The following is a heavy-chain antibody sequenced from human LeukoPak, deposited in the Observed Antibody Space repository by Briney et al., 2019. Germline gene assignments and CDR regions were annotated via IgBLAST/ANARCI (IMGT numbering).Heavy chain of an antibody. CDR1: GYTFTSYG. V-gene: IGHV1-18*01. Sequence: ASVKDSCKASGYTFTSYGISWVRQAPGQGLEWMGWISAYNGNTNYAQKLQGRVTMTTDTSTSTAYMELRSLRSDDTAVYYCARDEDFWSGYYSTSQYYYYYGMDVWGQGTTVTVSS. CDR2: ISAYNGNT. D-gene: IGHD3-3*01. J-gene: IGHJ6*02. CDR3: ARDEDFWSGYYSTSQYYYYYGMDV.